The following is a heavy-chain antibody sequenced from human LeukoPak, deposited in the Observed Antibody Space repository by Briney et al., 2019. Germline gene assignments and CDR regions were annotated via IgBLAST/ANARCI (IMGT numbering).Heavy chain of an antibody. CDR1: GFTFRDAW. D-gene: IGHD2-15*01. J-gene: IGHJ4*02. V-gene: IGHV3-15*07. CDR2: IKRRTDGGTS. CDR3: TTGYTSASHDAY. Sequence: GGSLRLSCAASGFTFRDAWMHWVRQAPGKGLEWVGLIKRRTDGGTSNYAAPVKGRFAISRDDSEDTLFLQMDSLKSEDTGVYYCTTGYTSASHDAYWGQGTLVTVSS.